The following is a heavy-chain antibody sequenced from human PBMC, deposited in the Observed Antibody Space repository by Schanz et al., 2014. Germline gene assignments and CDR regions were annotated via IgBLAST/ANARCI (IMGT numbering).Heavy chain of an antibody. V-gene: IGHV3-33*08. CDR3: ARDGYSVVVISPTESFDI. CDR2: INSDGTKR. Sequence: VQLAESGGGLVQPGGSLRLSCAASGFTLSSYGMHWVRQAPGKGLEWVAFINSDGTKRFYADSVKSRFTISRDNSRNTLYLQMNSLRAEDTAVYYCARDGYSVVVISPTESFDIWGQGTRVTVSP. D-gene: IGHD2-21*01. CDR1: GFTLSSYG. J-gene: IGHJ3*02.